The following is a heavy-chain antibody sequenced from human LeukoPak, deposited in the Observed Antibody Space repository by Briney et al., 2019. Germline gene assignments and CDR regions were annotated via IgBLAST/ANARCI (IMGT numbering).Heavy chain of an antibody. CDR2: ITGGGGST. D-gene: IGHD1-26*01. CDR3: TTYSRSLDY. J-gene: IGHJ4*02. Sequence: GGSLRLSCAASGFTFSNYAMSWVRQAPGKGLEWVSTITGGGGSTYYADSVKGRLTMSRDDFKNTLYLQMSSLRDEDTAVYYCTTYSRSLDYWGQGTLVTVSS. V-gene: IGHV3-23*01. CDR1: GFTFSNYA.